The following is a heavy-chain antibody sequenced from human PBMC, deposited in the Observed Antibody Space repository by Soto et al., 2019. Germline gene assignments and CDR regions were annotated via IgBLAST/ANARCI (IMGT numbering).Heavy chain of an antibody. J-gene: IGHJ5*02. CDR1: GGTIRSPDW. D-gene: IGHD6-19*01. Sequence: SETLSLTCGVSGGTIRSPDWWTWVRQPPGKGLEWIGEIFQSASTNYTPSLESRVTISVDKSKNQFSLTLTSVTAADTAVYFCARGRGRYSSGWSWFDPWGQGILGTVSS. V-gene: IGHV4-4*02. CDR3: ARGRGRYSSGWSWFDP. CDR2: IFQSAST.